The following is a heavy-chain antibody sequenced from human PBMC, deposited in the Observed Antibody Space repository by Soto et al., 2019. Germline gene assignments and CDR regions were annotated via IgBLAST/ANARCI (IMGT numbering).Heavy chain of an antibody. V-gene: IGHV3-74*01. J-gene: IGHJ4*02. CDR1: GFTFGSYW. D-gene: IGHD3-10*01. Sequence: EVQLVESGGGLVQPGGSLRLSCAASGFTFGSYWMQWVRQAPGKGPVWISRIDSDGSSTAYADSVKARFTVSRDNAKNRLYLQMNSLTDEDTAVYYCARGTIAMGDYWGQGTLVTVSS. CDR3: ARGTIAMGDY. CDR2: IDSDGSST.